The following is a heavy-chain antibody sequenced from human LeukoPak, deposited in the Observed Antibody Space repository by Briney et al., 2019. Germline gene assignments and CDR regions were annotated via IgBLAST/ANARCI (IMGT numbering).Heavy chain of an antibody. V-gene: IGHV3-21*01. CDR1: GFTFSRYS. CDR2: ISSSTSYI. D-gene: IGHD4-17*01. CDR3: ARAGGSTVSHSDY. Sequence: GGSLRLSCAASGFTFSRYSMNWIRQAPGKGLEWVSSISSSTSYIYYADSVKGRFTISKDNAKNSLYLQMNSLRAEDTAVYYCARAGGSTVSHSDYWGQGTLVTVSS. J-gene: IGHJ4*02.